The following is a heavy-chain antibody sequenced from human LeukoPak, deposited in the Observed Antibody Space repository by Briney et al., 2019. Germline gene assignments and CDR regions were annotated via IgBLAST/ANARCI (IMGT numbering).Heavy chain of an antibody. CDR2: IYTSGST. J-gene: IGHJ5*02. V-gene: IGHV4-61*02. CDR1: GDSISSGDYY. D-gene: IGHD2-21*02. Sequence: PSETLSLTCTVSGDSISSGDYYWSWIRQPAGKGLEWIGRIYTSGSTNYNPSLKSRVTMSVDTSKNQFSLKLNSVTAADTAVYYCARGTGGYCGGDCHSWFDPWGQGTLVTVSS. CDR3: ARGTGGYCGGDCHSWFDP.